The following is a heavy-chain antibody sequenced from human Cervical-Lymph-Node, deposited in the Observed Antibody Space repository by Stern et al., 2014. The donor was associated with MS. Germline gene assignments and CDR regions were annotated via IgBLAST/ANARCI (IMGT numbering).Heavy chain of an antibody. CDR2: VNAGNGNT. D-gene: IGHD3-10*01. CDR1: GYTFTSYA. CDR3: ASVFRGYYFDY. V-gene: IGHV1-3*01. Sequence: QVQLVQSGAEVKKPGASVKVSCKASGYTFTSYAMHWVRQAPGQRLEWMGWVNAGNGNTKYSQKFQGRVTITRDTSASTAYMELSSLRSEDTAVYYCASVFRGYYFDYWGQGTLVTVSS. J-gene: IGHJ4*02.